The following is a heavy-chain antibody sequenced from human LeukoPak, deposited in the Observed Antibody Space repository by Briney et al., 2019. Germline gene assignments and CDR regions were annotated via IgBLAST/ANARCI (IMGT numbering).Heavy chain of an antibody. CDR3: AKQRAYWYFDF. Sequence: GGSLRLSCAASGFTFSSYSMNWVRQAPGKGLEWVSSISSSSSYIYYADSVKGRFTISRDNAKNSLYLQMNSLRAEDTAVYYCAKQRAYWYFDFWGRGTLVTVSS. CDR2: ISSSSSYI. CDR1: GFTFSSYS. J-gene: IGHJ2*01. D-gene: IGHD1/OR15-1a*01. V-gene: IGHV3-21*01.